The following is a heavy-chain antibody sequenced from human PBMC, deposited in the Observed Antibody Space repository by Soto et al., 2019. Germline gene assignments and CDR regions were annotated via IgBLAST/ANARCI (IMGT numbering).Heavy chain of an antibody. D-gene: IGHD3-9*01. Sequence: PSETLSLTCTVTGGSISSSSYYWGWIRQPPGKGLEWIGSIYYSGSTYYNPSLKSRVTISVDTSKNQFSLKLSSVTAADTAVYYCASRQGYYDILTGYYSGVDWVVPWGQGTRVSVSS. V-gene: IGHV4-39*01. CDR3: ASRQGYYDILTGYYSGVDWVVP. J-gene: IGHJ5*02. CDR1: GGSISSSSYY. CDR2: IYYSGST.